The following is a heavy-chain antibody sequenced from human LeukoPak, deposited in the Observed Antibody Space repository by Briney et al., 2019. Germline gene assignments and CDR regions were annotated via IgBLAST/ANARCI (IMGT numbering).Heavy chain of an antibody. CDR1: GGSFSGYY. V-gene: IGHV4-34*01. CDR3: ARHRAGYRLVSFDY. CDR2: INHSGST. D-gene: IGHD5-18*01. Sequence: SETLSLTCAVYGGSFSGYYWSWIRQPPGKGLEWIGEINHSGSTNYNPSLKSRVTISVDTSKNQFSLRLSSVTAADTAVYYCARHRAGYRLVSFDYWVQGTMVTVSS. J-gene: IGHJ4*02.